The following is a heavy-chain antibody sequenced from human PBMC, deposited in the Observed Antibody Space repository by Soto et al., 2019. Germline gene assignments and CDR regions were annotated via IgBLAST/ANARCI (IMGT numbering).Heavy chain of an antibody. J-gene: IGHJ4*02. V-gene: IGHV3-23*01. D-gene: IGHD3-22*01. CDR1: GFTFSSYT. Sequence: GGSLRLSCAASGFTFSSYTMNWVRQAPGKGLEWVSSINNNSGRKYYADSVKGRFTISRDNSKNTLFLQMNSLKAEDTAVYFCAKDGDYEYFDYWGQGTQLTVSS. CDR3: AKDGDYEYFDY. CDR2: INNNSGRK.